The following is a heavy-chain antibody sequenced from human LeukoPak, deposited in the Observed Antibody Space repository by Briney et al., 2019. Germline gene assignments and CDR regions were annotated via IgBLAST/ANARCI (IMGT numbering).Heavy chain of an antibody. J-gene: IGHJ6*02. D-gene: IGHD2-2*01. CDR2: IYYSGST. CDR1: GGSVSSGNYY. CDR3: ARFTVVPAARAYYYGMDV. Sequence: PSETLSLTCTVSGGSVSSGNYYWSWIRQPPGKGLEWIGYIYYSGSTNYNPSLKSRVTISVDTSKNQFSLKLSSVTAADTAVYYCARFTVVPAARAYYYGMDVWGQGTTVTVSS. V-gene: IGHV4-61*01.